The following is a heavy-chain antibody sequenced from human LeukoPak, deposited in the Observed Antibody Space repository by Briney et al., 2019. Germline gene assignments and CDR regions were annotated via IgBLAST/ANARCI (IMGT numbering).Heavy chain of an antibody. CDR2: IRYDGSNK. Sequence: GGSLRLSCAASGFTFSNYGMYWVRQAPGKGLEWVAFIRYDGSNKYYAASVKGRFTISRDNSKNTLNLQMNSLRAEDTAVYYCARGALYYMDVWGKGTTVTISS. V-gene: IGHV3-30*02. J-gene: IGHJ6*03. CDR3: ARGALYYMDV. CDR1: GFTFSNYG.